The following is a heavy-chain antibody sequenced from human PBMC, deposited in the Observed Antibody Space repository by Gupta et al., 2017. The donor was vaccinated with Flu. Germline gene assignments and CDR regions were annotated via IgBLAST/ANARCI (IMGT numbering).Heavy chain of an antibody. Sequence: QVTLKESGPVLVKPTETLTLTCTVSGFSLSNARMGVSWIRQPPGKALEWLAHIFSNDEKSYSTSLKSRLTISKDTSKSQVVLTMTNMDPVDTATYYCARTYSSGWYAEAWVYYFDYWGQGTLVTVSS. D-gene: IGHD6-19*01. V-gene: IGHV2-26*01. CDR2: IFSNDEK. CDR1: GFSLSNARMG. J-gene: IGHJ4*02. CDR3: ARTYSSGWYAEAWVYYFDY.